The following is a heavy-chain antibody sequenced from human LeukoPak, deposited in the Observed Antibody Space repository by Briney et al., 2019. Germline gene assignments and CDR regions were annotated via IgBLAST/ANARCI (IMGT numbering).Heavy chain of an antibody. CDR3: ATYYVNGAGRGH. D-gene: IGHD2-8*01. Sequence: SETLSLTCAVYGGSFSSYYWSWIRQPPGKGLEWIGHNMNTYYNPSLKSRVTISIDTSMNQFPLMLSTVTAADTAIYYCATYYVNGAGRGHWGPGTLVTVSS. CDR1: GGSFSSYY. V-gene: IGHV4-59*03. J-gene: IGHJ4*02. CDR2: NMNT.